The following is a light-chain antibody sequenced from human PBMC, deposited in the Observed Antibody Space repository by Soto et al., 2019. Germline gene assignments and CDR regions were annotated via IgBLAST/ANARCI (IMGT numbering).Light chain of an antibody. Sequence: EIVLTQSPGTLSLSLRERATLSCRASQSVSSSYLAWYQHKPGQAPRLLIYGASGRAIGIPDRFSGSGSGTDFPLTISRLEPEDSAVYSCQQYGSSPHTFGQRTKLEIK. CDR2: GAS. J-gene: IGKJ2*01. CDR3: QQYGSSPHT. CDR1: QSVSSSY. V-gene: IGKV3-20*01.